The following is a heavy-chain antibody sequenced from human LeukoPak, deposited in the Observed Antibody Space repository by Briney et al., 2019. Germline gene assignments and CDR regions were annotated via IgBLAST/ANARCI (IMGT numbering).Heavy chain of an antibody. CDR1: GGSISSYY. J-gene: IGHJ5*02. Sequence: SEALSLTCTVSGGSISSYYWSWIRQPAGKGLERIGRIYTSGSTNYNPSLKSQVTMSVDTSKNQFSLKLTSVTAADTAVYYCARQISRIALIRERPRGWFDPWGQGTLVTVSS. D-gene: IGHD3-10*01. V-gene: IGHV4-4*07. CDR2: IYTSGST. CDR3: ARQISRIALIRERPRGWFDP.